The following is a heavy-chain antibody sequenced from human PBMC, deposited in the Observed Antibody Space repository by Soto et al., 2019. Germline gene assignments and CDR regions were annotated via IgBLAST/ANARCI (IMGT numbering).Heavy chain of an antibody. V-gene: IGHV3-48*03. Sequence: GGSLRLSCAASGFTFSSYEMTWVRQAPGKGLEWISYITSGGTTYYADSAKGRFTISRDNAKNSLYLHLNSLTAEDTAIYYCARVLYATWSSFDYWGQGTLVTVSS. CDR3: ARVLYATWSSFDY. CDR1: GFTFSSYE. D-gene: IGHD1-26*01. J-gene: IGHJ4*02. CDR2: ITSGGTT.